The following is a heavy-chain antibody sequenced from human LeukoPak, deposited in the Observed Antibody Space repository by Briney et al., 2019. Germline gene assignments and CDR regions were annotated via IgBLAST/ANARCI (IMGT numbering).Heavy chain of an antibody. Sequence: GGSLRLSCAASGFTFSYYSMNWVRQSPGKGLEWVSSISSSSRHIYYADSVKGRLTISRDNAKNSLYLQMNSLRAEDTAVYYCARGGYSYGLNDAFDIWGQGTMVTVSS. CDR2: ISSSSRHI. V-gene: IGHV3-21*01. CDR1: GFTFSYYS. D-gene: IGHD5-18*01. CDR3: ARGGYSYGLNDAFDI. J-gene: IGHJ3*02.